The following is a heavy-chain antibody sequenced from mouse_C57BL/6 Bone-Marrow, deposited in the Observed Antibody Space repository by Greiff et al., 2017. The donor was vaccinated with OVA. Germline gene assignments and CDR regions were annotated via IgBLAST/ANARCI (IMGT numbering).Heavy chain of an antibody. Sequence: QVQLQQPGAELVMPGASVKLSCKASGYTFTSYWMHWVKQRPGQGLEWIGEIDPSDSDTNYNQKLKGKSTLTVDKSSSTAYMQLCMLTSGVSAVYYCARDTTVVATDWYFDVWGTGTTVTVSS. CDR1: GYTFTSYW. J-gene: IGHJ1*03. V-gene: IGHV1-69*01. CDR3: ARDTTVVATDWYFDV. CDR2: IDPSDSDT. D-gene: IGHD1-1*01.